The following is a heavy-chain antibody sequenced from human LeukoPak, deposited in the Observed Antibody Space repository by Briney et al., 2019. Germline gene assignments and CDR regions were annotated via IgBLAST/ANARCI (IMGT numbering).Heavy chain of an antibody. CDR2: IYHSGST. CDR1: GYSISSGYY. J-gene: IGHJ4*02. D-gene: IGHD3-3*01. CDR3: ARQGGTIFGVVIRDFDY. Sequence: PSETLSLTCAVSGYSISSGYYWGWIRQPPGKGLEWIGSIYHSGSTYYNPSLKSRVTISVDTSKNQFSLKLSSVTAADTAVYYCARQGGTIFGVVIRDFDYWGQGTLVTVSS. V-gene: IGHV4-38-2*01.